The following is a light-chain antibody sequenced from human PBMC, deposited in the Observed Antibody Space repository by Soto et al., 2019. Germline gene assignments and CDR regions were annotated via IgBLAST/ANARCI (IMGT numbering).Light chain of an antibody. Sequence: DFVMTQSPLSLPVTPGEPASISCRSSQSLLHSNGYNYLDWYLQKPGQSPQLLIYLGSDRASGVPDRFSGSGSGTDFTLEISRVEAEDVGVYYCMQALQTPYTFGQGTKLEIK. J-gene: IGKJ2*01. CDR2: LGS. V-gene: IGKV2-28*01. CDR1: QSLLHSNGYNY. CDR3: MQALQTPYT.